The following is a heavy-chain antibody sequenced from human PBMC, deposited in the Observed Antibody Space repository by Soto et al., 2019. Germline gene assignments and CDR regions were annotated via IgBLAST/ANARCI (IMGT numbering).Heavy chain of an antibody. J-gene: IGHJ6*02. D-gene: IGHD6-19*01. V-gene: IGHV1-69*13. CDR1: GGTFSSYA. CDR3: ATELSIEVGGKESYYYGMDV. CDR2: IIPIFGTA. Sequence: SVKVSCKASGGTFSSYAISWVRQAPGQGLEWMGGIIPIFGTANYAQKFQGRVTITADESTSTAYMELSSLRSEDTAVYYCATELSIEVGGKESYYYGMDVWGQGTTVTVSS.